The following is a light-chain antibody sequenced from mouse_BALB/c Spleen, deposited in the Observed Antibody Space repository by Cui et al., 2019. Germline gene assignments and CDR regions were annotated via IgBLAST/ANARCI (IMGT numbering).Light chain of an antibody. CDR1: SSVSY. CDR3: QQRSSYPFT. Sequence: QIVLPQSPAITSASPGDNDTIPCSASSSVSYMHWFQQKPGTSPKLWIYSTSNLASGVPARFSGSGSGTSYSLTISRMEAEDAATYYCQQRSSYPFTFGSGTKLEIK. J-gene: IGKJ4*01. V-gene: IGKV4-57*01. CDR2: STS.